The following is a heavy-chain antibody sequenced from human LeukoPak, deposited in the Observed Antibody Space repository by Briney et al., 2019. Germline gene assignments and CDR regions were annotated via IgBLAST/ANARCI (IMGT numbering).Heavy chain of an antibody. V-gene: IGHV3-23*01. J-gene: IGHJ4*02. CDR3: AKFSWLSHFDY. CDR2: ISGSGGST. D-gene: IGHD6-19*01. CDR1: GFNFRSYA. Sequence: GGSLRLSCAASGFNFRSYAMSWVRQAPGKGLEWDSAISGSGGSTYYADSVKGRFTISRDNSKNTLYLQMNSLRAEDTAVYYCAKFSWLSHFDYWGQGTLVTVSS.